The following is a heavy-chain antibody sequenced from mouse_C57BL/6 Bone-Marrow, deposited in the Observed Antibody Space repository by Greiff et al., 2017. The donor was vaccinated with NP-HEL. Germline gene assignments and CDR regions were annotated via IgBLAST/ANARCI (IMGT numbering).Heavy chain of an antibody. CDR1: GFTFSSYA. Sequence: EVHLVEPGGGLVKPGGSLKLSCAASGFTFSSYAMSWVRQTPEQRLEWVATISDGGSYTYYPDNVKGRFTISRDNAKSNLYLQMSHLKSEDTAVYDCARFYYGNYEGDWGKGATLTVSA. D-gene: IGHD2-1*01. J-gene: IGHJ2*01. V-gene: IGHV5-4*01. CDR3: ARFYYGNYEGD. CDR2: ISDGGSYT.